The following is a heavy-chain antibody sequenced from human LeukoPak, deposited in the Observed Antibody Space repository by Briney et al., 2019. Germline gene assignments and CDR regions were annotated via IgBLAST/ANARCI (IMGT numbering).Heavy chain of an antibody. V-gene: IGHV4-59*01. CDR2: ISYSGST. D-gene: IGHD1-1*01. J-gene: IGHJ4*02. Sequence: SETLSLTCTVSGGSISSAYWSWLRQTPEKGLEWIGYISYSGSTNYNPSLKSRVTISADTSKNQFSLKLRSVTAADTAVYYCARDDDTAGIDYWGQGTLVTVSS. CDR3: ARDDDTAGIDY. CDR1: GGSISSAY.